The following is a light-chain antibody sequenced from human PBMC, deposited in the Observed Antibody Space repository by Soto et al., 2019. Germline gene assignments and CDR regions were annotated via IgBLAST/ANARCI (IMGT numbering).Light chain of an antibody. Sequence: QSVLTQPASVSGSPGQSITISCTGTSSTVGGFNVVSWYQQHPGKAPKVIIYEGIKRPSGVSNRFSGSNSGSTASLTISGLQAEDEADYYCCSYVGATTYLFGTGTKVTVL. CDR1: SSTVGGFNV. J-gene: IGLJ1*01. CDR2: EGI. CDR3: CSYVGATTYL. V-gene: IGLV2-23*01.